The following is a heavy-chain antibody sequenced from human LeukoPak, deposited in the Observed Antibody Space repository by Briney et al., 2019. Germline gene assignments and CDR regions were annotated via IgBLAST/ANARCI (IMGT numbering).Heavy chain of an antibody. D-gene: IGHD3-10*01. V-gene: IGHV1-2*02. CDR1: GYTFTGYY. CDR2: INPNSGGT. Sequence: ASVKVSCKASGYTFTGYYMHWVRQAPGQGLEWMGWINPNSGGTNYAQKCQGRVTMTRDTSISTVYMELSRLRSDDTAVYYCARVSAYMVRGVTNWFDPWGQGTLVTVSS. J-gene: IGHJ5*02. CDR3: ARVSAYMVRGVTNWFDP.